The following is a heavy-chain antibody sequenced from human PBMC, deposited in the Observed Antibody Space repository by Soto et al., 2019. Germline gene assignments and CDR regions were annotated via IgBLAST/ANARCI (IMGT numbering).Heavy chain of an antibody. Sequence: SVKVSCKASGFTFTSSAMQWVRQARGQRLEWIGWIVVGSGNTNYAQKFQDRVTITRDTSTSTVYMELSSLRSEDTAVYYCARGYSSSWYVVPYYYYGMDVWGQGTTVTVSS. J-gene: IGHJ6*02. CDR3: ARGYSSSWYVVPYYYYGMDV. CDR2: IVVGSGNT. CDR1: GFTFTSSA. D-gene: IGHD6-13*01. V-gene: IGHV1-58*02.